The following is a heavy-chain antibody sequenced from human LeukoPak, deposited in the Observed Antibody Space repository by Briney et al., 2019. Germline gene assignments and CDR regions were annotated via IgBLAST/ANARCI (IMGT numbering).Heavy chain of an antibody. CDR3: ATGYCSSTSCYAAHY. J-gene: IGHJ4*02. CDR2: INSDGSST. Sequence: GGSLRLSCAASGFTFSSYWMHWVRQAPGKGLVWVSRINSDGSSTSYADSVKGRFTISRDNAKNTLYLQMNSLRAEDTAVYYCATGYCSSTSCYAAHYRGQGTLVTVSS. V-gene: IGHV3-74*01. CDR1: GFTFSSYW. D-gene: IGHD2-2*03.